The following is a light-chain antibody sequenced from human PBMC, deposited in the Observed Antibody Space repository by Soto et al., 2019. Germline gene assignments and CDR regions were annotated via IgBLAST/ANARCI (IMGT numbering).Light chain of an antibody. V-gene: IGLV2-14*03. CDR2: DVS. CDR3: TSYTITSSLVV. J-gene: IGLJ2*01. Sequence: QSALTQPASVSGSPGQSITISCTGTSSDVGAYDYVSWYQQNPGKAPKLMIFDVSNRPSGVSNRFSGSKSGNTASLTISGLQAEDEADYYCTSYTITSSLVVFGGGTKLTVL. CDR1: SSDVGAYDY.